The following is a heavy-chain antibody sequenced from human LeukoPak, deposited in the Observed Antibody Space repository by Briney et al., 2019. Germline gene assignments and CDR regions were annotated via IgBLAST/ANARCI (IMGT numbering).Heavy chain of an antibody. CDR1: GFTVSSNY. CDR2: IYSGGST. J-gene: IGHJ4*02. V-gene: IGHV3-53*01. CDR3: AKSGDPFSFDY. D-gene: IGHD4-17*01. Sequence: GGSLRLSCAASGFTVSSNYMSWVRQAPGKGLEWVSVIYSGGSTYYADSVKGRFTISRDNSKNTLYLQMNSLRAEDTAVYYCAKSGDPFSFDYWGQGTLVTVSS.